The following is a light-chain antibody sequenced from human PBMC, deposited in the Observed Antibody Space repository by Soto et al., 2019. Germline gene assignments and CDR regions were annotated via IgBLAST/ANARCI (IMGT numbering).Light chain of an antibody. CDR1: HSISPY. Sequence: DIQLTPSPSSLSASVGDRVTITCRASHSISPYLNWYQQKPGKAPSLLIYTTSSLQSVVPSRFSGSGSGTDFTLTIGCLQPADVAIYYCQQSYSSPYTFGRGTKVHIK. CDR3: QQSYSSPYT. V-gene: IGKV1-39*01. J-gene: IGKJ3*01. CDR2: TTS.